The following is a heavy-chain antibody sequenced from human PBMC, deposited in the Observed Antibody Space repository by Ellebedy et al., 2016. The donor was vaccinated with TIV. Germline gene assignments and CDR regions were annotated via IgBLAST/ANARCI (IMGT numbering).Heavy chain of an antibody. Sequence: GSLRLSXTVSGDSISNYYWSWIRQPAGKGLEWTGRMHASGSTNSNPSLKSRVTISADMSTNQFSLRLTSVTAADTAVYYCAREAVAAAKDAYDMWGQGKRVTVSS. CDR3: AREAVAAAKDAYDM. J-gene: IGHJ3*02. D-gene: IGHD6-19*01. CDR1: GDSISNYY. CDR2: MHASGST. V-gene: IGHV4-4*07.